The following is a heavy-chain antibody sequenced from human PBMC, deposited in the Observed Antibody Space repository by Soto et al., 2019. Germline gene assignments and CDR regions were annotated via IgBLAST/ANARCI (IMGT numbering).Heavy chain of an antibody. CDR1: GFSFSSSA. Sequence: EVSLLESGGHLVAPGESLRLSCVASGFSFSSSALSWVRQAPGKGLEWVADISGQGGTTYYADSVKGRFIISRDNSKNTLSLQMTSLRVEDTAVYYCAKENDYSIIESNWFDAWGPGTLVNVSS. D-gene: IGHD4-4*01. V-gene: IGHV3-23*01. J-gene: IGHJ5*02. CDR2: ISGQGGTT. CDR3: AKENDYSIIESNWFDA.